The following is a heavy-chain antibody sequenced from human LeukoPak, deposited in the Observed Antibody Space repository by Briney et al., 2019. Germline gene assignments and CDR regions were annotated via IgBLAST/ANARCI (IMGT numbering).Heavy chain of an antibody. Sequence: PSETLSLTCTVSGGSVSSGSYYWSWIRQPPGKGLEWIGHIYYSGSTNYNPSLKSRVTISVDTSKNQFSLKLSSVTAADTAVYYCARVYGDYGWVFDYWGQGTLVTVSS. D-gene: IGHD4-17*01. V-gene: IGHV4-61*01. J-gene: IGHJ4*02. CDR1: GGSVSSGSYY. CDR3: ARVYGDYGWVFDY. CDR2: IYYSGST.